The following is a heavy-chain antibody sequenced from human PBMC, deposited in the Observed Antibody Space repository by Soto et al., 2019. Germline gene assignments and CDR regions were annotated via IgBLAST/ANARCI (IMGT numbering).Heavy chain of an antibody. J-gene: IGHJ6*02. Sequence: GGSLRLSCAASGFTFSSYWMHWVRQAPGKGLVWVSRINSDGSSTSYADSVKGRFTISRDNAKNTLYLQMNSLRAEDTAVYYCAREKSPPSSSWYYYYGMDVWGQGTTVTVSS. D-gene: IGHD6-13*01. V-gene: IGHV3-74*01. CDR3: AREKSPPSSSWYYYYGMDV. CDR2: INSDGSST. CDR1: GFTFSSYW.